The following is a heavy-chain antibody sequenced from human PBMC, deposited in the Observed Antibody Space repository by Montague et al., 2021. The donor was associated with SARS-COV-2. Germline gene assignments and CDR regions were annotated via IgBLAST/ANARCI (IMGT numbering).Heavy chain of an antibody. CDR2: IDWDDDK. V-gene: IGHV2-70*11. Sequence: PALVTSTQTLTLTCTFSGFSLSTSGMCVGWIRQPPGKALEWLARIDWDDDKYYSTSLKTRLTSSKDTSKNQVVLTMTNMDPVDTAAYYCAREYSSGVYFDYWGQGTLVTVSS. D-gene: IGHD6-19*01. CDR3: AREYSSGVYFDY. J-gene: IGHJ4*02. CDR1: GFSLSTSGMC.